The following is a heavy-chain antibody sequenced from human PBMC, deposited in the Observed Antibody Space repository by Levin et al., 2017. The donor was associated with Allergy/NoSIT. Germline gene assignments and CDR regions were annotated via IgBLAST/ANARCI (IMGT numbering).Heavy chain of an antibody. Sequence: ASVKVSCKASGYTFTGYYMHWVRQAPGQGLEWMGWINPNSGGTNYAQKFQGRVTMTRDTSISTAYMELSRLRSDDTAVYYCARVPFYYDSSGYWDYFDYWGQGTLVTVSS. D-gene: IGHD3-22*01. J-gene: IGHJ4*02. CDR3: ARVPFYYDSSGYWDYFDY. CDR1: GYTFTGYY. CDR2: INPNSGGT. V-gene: IGHV1-2*02.